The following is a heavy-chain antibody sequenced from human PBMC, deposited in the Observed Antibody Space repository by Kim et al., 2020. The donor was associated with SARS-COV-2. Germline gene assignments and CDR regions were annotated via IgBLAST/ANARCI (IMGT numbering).Heavy chain of an antibody. CDR1: GGSFSGYY. J-gene: IGHJ6*03. CDR2: INHSGST. CDR3: ARAAAGKDKESYYYYYYM. V-gene: IGHV4-34*01. D-gene: IGHD6-13*01. Sequence: SETLSLTCAVYGGSFSGYYWSWIRQPPGKGLEWIGEINHSGSTNYNPSLKSRVTISVDTSKNQFSLKLSSVTAADTAVYYCARAAAGKDKESYYYYYYM.